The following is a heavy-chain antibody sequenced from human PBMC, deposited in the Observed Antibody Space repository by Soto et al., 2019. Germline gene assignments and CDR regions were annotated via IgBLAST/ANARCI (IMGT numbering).Heavy chain of an antibody. V-gene: IGHV3-23*01. D-gene: IGHD3-22*01. CDR1: GFTFSSYA. J-gene: IGHJ6*02. Sequence: EVQLLESGGGLVQPGGSLRLSCAASGFTFSSYAMSWVRQAPGKGLEWVSAISGSGGSTYYADSVKGRFTISRDNSKNTLYLQMNSLRAEDTAVYYCAKTPPYDSSGSPAWYYYGMDVWGQGTTVTVSS. CDR3: AKTPPYDSSGSPAWYYYGMDV. CDR2: ISGSGGST.